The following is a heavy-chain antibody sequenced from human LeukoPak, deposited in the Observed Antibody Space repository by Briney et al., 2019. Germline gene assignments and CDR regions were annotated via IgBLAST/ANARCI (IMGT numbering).Heavy chain of an antibody. CDR1: GGSISSYY. CDR2: IYYSGST. J-gene: IGHJ3*02. CDR3: ATTSGGSGDDAFDI. D-gene: IGHD2-15*01. Sequence: SETLSLTCTVSGGSISSYYWSWIRQPPGKGLEWIGYIYYSGSTNYNPSLKSRVTISVDTSKNQFSLKLSSVTAADTVVYYCATTSGGSGDDAFDIWGQGTMVTVSS. V-gene: IGHV4-59*01.